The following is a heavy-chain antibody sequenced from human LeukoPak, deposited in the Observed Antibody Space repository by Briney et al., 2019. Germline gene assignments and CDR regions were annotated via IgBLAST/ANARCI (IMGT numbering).Heavy chain of an antibody. D-gene: IGHD3-10*01. CDR2: IKQDGSEE. Sequence: GGSLRLSCAASGFTFSSYWMSWVRQAPGKGLEWVANIKQDGSEEYYVDSVKGRFTISRDNAKNSLYLQMNSLRAEDTAVYYCAREGSGSYYNPNWFDPWGQGTLVTVSS. V-gene: IGHV3-7*01. CDR3: AREGSGSYYNPNWFDP. J-gene: IGHJ5*02. CDR1: GFTFSSYW.